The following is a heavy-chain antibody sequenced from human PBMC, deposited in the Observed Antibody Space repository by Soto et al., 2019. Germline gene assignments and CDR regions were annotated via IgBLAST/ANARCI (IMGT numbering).Heavy chain of an antibody. V-gene: IGHV3-48*01. CDR1: GFTFSSYS. Sequence: GGSLRLSCAASGFTFSSYSMNWVRQAPGKGLEWVSYISSSSSTIYYADSVKGRFTISRDNAKNSLYLQMNSLRAEDTAVYYCAGQEGLPSGALDYWGQGTLVTVSS. D-gene: IGHD3-10*01. CDR3: AGQEGLPSGALDY. CDR2: ISSSSSTI. J-gene: IGHJ4*02.